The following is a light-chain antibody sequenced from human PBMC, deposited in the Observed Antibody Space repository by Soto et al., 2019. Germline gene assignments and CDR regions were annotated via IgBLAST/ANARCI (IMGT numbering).Light chain of an antibody. CDR2: DVT. V-gene: IGLV2-14*01. CDR3: SSYTSSSTYV. CDR1: SSDVGGYNY. Sequence: QSVLTQPLLVSERPGQSVTIACTGNSSDVGGYNYVSWYQQHPGKVPTLMIYDVTNRPSGVSNRFSGSKSGNTASLTISGLQAEDEADYYGSSYTSSSTYVFGTGTKVTGL. J-gene: IGLJ1*01.